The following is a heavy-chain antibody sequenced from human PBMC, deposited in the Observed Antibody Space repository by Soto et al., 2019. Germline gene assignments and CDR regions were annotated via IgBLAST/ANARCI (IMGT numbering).Heavy chain of an antibody. V-gene: IGHV3-33*01. CDR2: IWYDGSNK. CDR1: GFTFSSYG. D-gene: IGHD6-25*01. CDR3: ARDSSGDYGMDV. J-gene: IGHJ6*02. Sequence: PGGSLRLSCAASGFTFSSYGMHWVRQAPGKGLEWVAVIWYDGSNKYYADSVKGRFTISRDNSKNTLYLQMNSLRAEDTAVYYCARDSSGDYGMDVWGQGTTVTVSS.